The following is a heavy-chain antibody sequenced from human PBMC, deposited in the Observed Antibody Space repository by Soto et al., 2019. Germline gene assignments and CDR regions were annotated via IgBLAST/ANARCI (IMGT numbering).Heavy chain of an antibody. CDR2: INPNSGGT. J-gene: IGHJ4*02. CDR3: ARAYSSSWYGDFDY. CDR1: GYTFTGYY. Sequence: ASVKVSCKASGYTFTGYYMHWVRQAPGQGLEWMGWINPNSGGTNYAQKFQGWVTMTRDTSISTAYMELSRLRSDDTAVYYCARAYSSSWYGDFDYWGQGTLVTVSS. V-gene: IGHV1-2*04. D-gene: IGHD6-13*01.